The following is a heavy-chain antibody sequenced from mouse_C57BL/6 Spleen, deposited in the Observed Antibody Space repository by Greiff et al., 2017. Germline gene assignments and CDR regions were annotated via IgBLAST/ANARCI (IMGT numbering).Heavy chain of an antibody. J-gene: IGHJ4*01. CDR3: AKQRLWLRFLYYAMDY. V-gene: IGHV2-9*01. CDR1: GFSLTSYG. CDR2: IWGGGST. Sequence: VKLQESGPGLVAPSQSLSITCTVSGFSLTSYGVDWVRQPPGKGLEWLGVIWGGGSTNYNSALMSRLSISKDNSKSQVFLKMNSLQTDDTAMYYCAKQRLWLRFLYYAMDYWGQGTSVTVSS. D-gene: IGHD2-2*01.